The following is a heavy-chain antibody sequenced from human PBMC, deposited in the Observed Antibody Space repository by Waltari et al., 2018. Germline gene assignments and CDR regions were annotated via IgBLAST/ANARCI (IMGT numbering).Heavy chain of an antibody. Sequence: QVQLQESGPGLVKPSETLSLTCAVSGYSISSGYYWGWIRQPPGKGLEWIGSIYHSGSTYYNPSLNGRVTISVDTSKNQFSLKLSSVTAADTAVYYCARGTPLWFRAGNAFDIWGQGTMVTVSS. D-gene: IGHD3-10*01. J-gene: IGHJ3*02. CDR3: ARGTPLWFRAGNAFDI. CDR1: GYSISSGYY. CDR2: IYHSGST. V-gene: IGHV4-38-2*01.